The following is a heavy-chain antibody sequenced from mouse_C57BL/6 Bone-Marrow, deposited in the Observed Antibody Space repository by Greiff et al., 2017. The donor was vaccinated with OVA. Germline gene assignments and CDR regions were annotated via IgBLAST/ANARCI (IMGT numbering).Heavy chain of an antibody. V-gene: IGHV5-6*01. Sequence: EVMLVESGGDLVKPGGSLKLSCAASGFTFSSYGMSWVRQTPDKRLEWVATISSGGSYTYYPDSVKGRFTISRDNAKNTLYLQMSSLKSEDTAMYYCARHERFAYWGQGTLVTVSA. J-gene: IGHJ3*01. CDR2: ISSGGSYT. CDR3: ARHERFAY. CDR1: GFTFSSYG.